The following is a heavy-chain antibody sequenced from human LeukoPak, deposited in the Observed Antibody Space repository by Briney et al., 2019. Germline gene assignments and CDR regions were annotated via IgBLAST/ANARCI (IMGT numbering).Heavy chain of an antibody. CDR1: GGSINSYY. J-gene: IGHJ4*02. CDR2: IFYSGST. D-gene: IGHD6-6*01. Sequence: PSETLSLTCTVSGGSINSYYWSWIRQPPGKGLEWIGYIFYSGSTNYNPSLQSRVTISVDTSRNQFSLNLSSVTAADTAVYYCARGPTRQYFDSWGRGTLVTVSS. CDR3: ARGPTRQYFDS. V-gene: IGHV4-59*01.